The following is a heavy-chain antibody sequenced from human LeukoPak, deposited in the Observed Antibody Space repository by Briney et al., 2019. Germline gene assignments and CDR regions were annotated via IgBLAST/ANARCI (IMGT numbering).Heavy chain of an antibody. V-gene: IGHV3-73*01. D-gene: IGHD4-17*01. CDR1: GFTFSGSA. J-gene: IGHJ4*02. Sequence: GGSLRLSCAASGFTFSGSAMHWVRQASGKGLEWVGRIRSKANSYATAYAASVKGRFTISRDDSKNTAYLQMNSLKTEDTAVYYCTSPLHDYGDPLDDYWGQGTLVTVSS. CDR3: TSPLHDYGDPLDDY. CDR2: IRSKANSYAT.